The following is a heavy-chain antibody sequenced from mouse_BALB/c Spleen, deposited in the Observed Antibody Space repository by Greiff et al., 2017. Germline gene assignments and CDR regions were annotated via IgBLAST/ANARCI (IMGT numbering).Heavy chain of an antibody. J-gene: IGHJ3*01. CDR1: GYTFSSYW. CDR3: ARGPYYGSSSAWFAY. V-gene: IGHV1-9*01. D-gene: IGHD1-1*01. CDR2: ILPGSGST. Sequence: QVQLQQSGAELMKPGASVKISCKATGYTFSSYWIEWVKQRPGHGLEWIGEILPGSGSTNYNEKFKGKATFTADTSSNTAYMQLSSLTSEDSAVYYCARGPYYGSSSAWFAYWGQGTLVTVSA.